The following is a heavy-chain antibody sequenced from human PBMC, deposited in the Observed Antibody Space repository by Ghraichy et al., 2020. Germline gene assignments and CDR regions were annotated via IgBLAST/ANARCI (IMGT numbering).Heavy chain of an antibody. V-gene: IGHV3-7*03. CDR1: GFTLSASW. J-gene: IGHJ4*02. CDR2: MADNGGQK. CDR3: SRDGVPHSHSD. Sequence: LRLSCAASGFTLSASWMAWVRQAPGKGLEWVASMADNGGQKYYMDSTQGRFTISRDNAKNSLYLEMNSLRAEDTAVYFCSRDGVPHSHSDWGQGTLVTVSS. D-gene: IGHD4-11*01.